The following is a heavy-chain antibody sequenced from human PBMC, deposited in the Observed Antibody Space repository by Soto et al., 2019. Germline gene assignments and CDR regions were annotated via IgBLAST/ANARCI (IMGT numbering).Heavy chain of an antibody. CDR1: GGSISSSSYY. V-gene: IGHV4-39*01. J-gene: IGHJ5*02. CDR2: IYYSGST. Sequence: QLQLQESSQGLVKPSETLSLTCTVSGGSISSSSYYWGWIRQPPGKGLEWIGRIYYSGSTYYNPSLKSRVTISVDTSKNQFSLKLSSVTAADTAVYYCVPSNWFDPWGQGTLVTVSS. CDR3: VPSNWFDP.